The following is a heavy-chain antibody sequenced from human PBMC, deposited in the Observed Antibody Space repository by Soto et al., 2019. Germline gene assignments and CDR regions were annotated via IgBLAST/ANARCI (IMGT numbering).Heavy chain of an antibody. CDR3: ARGSYYYDSSGYSHYFDY. V-gene: IGHV4-61*01. D-gene: IGHD3-22*01. J-gene: IGHJ4*02. Sequence: SETLSLTCTVSGGSVSSGSYYWSWTLQPPWKGLEWIGYIYYSGSTNYNSSLKSRVTISVDTSKNQFSLKLSSVTAADTAVYYCARGSYYYDSSGYSHYFDYWGQGTLVTVSS. CDR2: IYYSGST. CDR1: GGSVSSGSYY.